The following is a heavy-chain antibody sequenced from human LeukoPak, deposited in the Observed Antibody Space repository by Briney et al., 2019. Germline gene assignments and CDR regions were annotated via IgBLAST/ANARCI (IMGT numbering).Heavy chain of an antibody. CDR2: ISSSSSYI. J-gene: IGHJ5*02. D-gene: IGHD3/OR15-3a*01. V-gene: IGHV3-21*01. CDR3: ARDLMETSPWTTEGFDP. CDR1: GFTFSSYN. Sequence: PGGSLRLSCAASGFTFSSYNMNWVRQAPGKGLEWVSSISSSSSYIYYADSVKGRFTISRDNAKNSLYLQMNSLRAEDTAVYYCARDLMETSPWTTEGFDPWGQGTLVTVSS.